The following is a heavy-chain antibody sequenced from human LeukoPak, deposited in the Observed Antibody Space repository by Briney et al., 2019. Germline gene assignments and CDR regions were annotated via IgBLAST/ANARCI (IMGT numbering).Heavy chain of an antibody. Sequence: ASVKVSCKASGYTFTSYGISWVRQAPGQGLEWMGWINPNSGDTKYAQKFQGGVTMTRDTSINTAYMELSRLRSDDTAVYYCARNHRSGSYDHWFDPWGQGTLVTVSS. J-gene: IGHJ5*02. CDR2: INPNSGDT. CDR1: GYTFTSYG. V-gene: IGHV1-2*02. D-gene: IGHD3-10*01. CDR3: ARNHRSGSYDHWFDP.